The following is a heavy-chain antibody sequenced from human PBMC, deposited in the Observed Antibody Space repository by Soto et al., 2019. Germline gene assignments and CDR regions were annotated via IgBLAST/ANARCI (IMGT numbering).Heavy chain of an antibody. D-gene: IGHD2-2*01. V-gene: IGHV4-4*07. Sequence: QVQLQESGPGLVKPAETLSLTCTVSGASISSYFWSWIRQPAGNGLEWIGRIYTSGSTDYNPSLESRVTMSVDTYKKQVSLKLTSVTAAATAVYYCAAICSSTSFYGTDVWGQGTSVTVSS. J-gene: IGHJ6*02. CDR1: GASISSYF. CDR2: IYTSGST. CDR3: AAICSSTSFYGTDV.